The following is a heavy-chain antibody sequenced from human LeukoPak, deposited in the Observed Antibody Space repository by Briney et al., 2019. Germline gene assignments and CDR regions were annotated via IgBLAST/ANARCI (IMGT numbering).Heavy chain of an antibody. CDR3: ARGGDIVVVAAAARTGDYFDY. CDR2: ISYDGSNR. J-gene: IGHJ4*02. D-gene: IGHD2-2*01. CDR1: GFTFSSYA. Sequence: PGRSLRLSCAASGFTFSSYAMHWVRQAPGKGLEWVAVISYDGSNRYYADSVKGRFTISRDNSKNTLYLQMKSLRAEDTAVYYCARGGDIVVVAAAARTGDYFDYWGQGTLVTVSS. V-gene: IGHV3-30-3*01.